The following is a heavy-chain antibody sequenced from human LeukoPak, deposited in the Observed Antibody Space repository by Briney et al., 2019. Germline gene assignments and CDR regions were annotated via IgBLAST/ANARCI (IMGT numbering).Heavy chain of an antibody. CDR2: IIPILGIA. Sequence: SVKVSCKASGGTFSSYAISWVRQAPGQGLEWMGRIIPILGIANYAQKFQGRVTITADKSTSTAYMELSSLRSEDTAVYYCASGSSGDPSRHDYWGQGTLVTVSS. V-gene: IGHV1-69*04. J-gene: IGHJ4*02. D-gene: IGHD1-1*01. CDR3: ASGSSGDPSRHDY. CDR1: GGTFSSYA.